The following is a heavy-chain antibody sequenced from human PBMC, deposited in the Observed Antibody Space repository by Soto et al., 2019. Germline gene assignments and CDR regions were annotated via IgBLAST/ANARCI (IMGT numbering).Heavy chain of an antibody. Sequence: PSETLSLTCTVSGGSISSDSFYWAWIRQPPGKGLEWIGIIYYSGDTYYIPSLAGRLTMSVDTSNQFSLTLRSVTAADTALYYCARNQPQRYCSGGTCRPAYGMDVWRQGTTVTVSS. V-gene: IGHV4-39*01. J-gene: IGHJ6*02. D-gene: IGHD2-15*01. CDR2: IYYSGDT. CDR3: ARNQPQRYCSGGTCRPAYGMDV. CDR1: GGSISSDSFY.